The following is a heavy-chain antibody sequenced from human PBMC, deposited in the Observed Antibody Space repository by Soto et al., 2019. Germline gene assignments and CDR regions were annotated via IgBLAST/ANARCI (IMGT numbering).Heavy chain of an antibody. CDR1: AGSVSSDSYY. CDR2: IYYSGST. V-gene: IGHV4-61*01. J-gene: IGHJ4*02. CDR3: ARPYGGTFDY. Sequence: SETLSLSCIVSAGSVSSDSYYWSWIRQPPGKGLEWIGYIYYSGSTNYNPSLKSRVTISVDTSKNQFSLKLSSVTAADTAVYYCARPYGGTFDYWGQGTLVTVS. D-gene: IGHD2-15*01.